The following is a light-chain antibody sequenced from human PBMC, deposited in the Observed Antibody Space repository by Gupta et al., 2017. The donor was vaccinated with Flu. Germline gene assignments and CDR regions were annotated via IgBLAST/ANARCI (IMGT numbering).Light chain of an antibody. CDR2: AAS. Sequence: PSSLSASVGDRVTISCRASQGISNYLAWYQQKPGKVPKLLIYAASTLQSGVPSRFSGSGSGTDFTLTISSLQPEDVASYYCQKDNSSPWTFGQGTKVEIK. V-gene: IGKV1-27*01. CDR1: QGISNY. J-gene: IGKJ1*01. CDR3: QKDNSSPWT.